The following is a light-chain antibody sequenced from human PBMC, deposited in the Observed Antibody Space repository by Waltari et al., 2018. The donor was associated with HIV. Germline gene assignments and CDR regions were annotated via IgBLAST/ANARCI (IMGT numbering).Light chain of an antibody. CDR1: QSVTNN. CDR3: QQYNNWPPSYT. J-gene: IGKJ2*01. V-gene: IGKV3-15*01. Sequence: EIVMTQSPVTLSVSPWERATLSCRASQSVTNNVAWYQQRPGQAPRLLIYGASTRATDISARFSGSGSETEFTLTISSLQSEDSAVYYCQQYNNWPPSYTFGQGTKLEIK. CDR2: GAS.